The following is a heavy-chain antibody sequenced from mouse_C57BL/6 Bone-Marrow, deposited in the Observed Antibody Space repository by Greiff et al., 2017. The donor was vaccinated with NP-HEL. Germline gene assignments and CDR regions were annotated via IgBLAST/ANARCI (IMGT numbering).Heavy chain of an antibody. V-gene: IGHV2-5*01. CDR2: LWRGGST. CDR1: GFSLTSYG. Sequence: VKLVESGPGLVQPSQSLSITCTVSGFSLTSYGVHWVRQSPGKGLEWLGVLWRGGSTDYNAAFMSRLSITKDNSKSQVFFKMNSLQADDTAIYYCAKIYDGYYWYFDVWGTGTTVTVSS. J-gene: IGHJ1*03. D-gene: IGHD2-3*01. CDR3: AKIYDGYYWYFDV.